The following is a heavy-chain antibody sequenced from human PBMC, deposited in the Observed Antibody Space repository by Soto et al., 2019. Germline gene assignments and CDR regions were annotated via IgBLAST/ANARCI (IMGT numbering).Heavy chain of an antibody. Sequence: SQTLSLTCVISGDTVLSNSAALNWVRQSPSRCLEWLGRTCYRAKWYTDYAPSVKGRITIMADTSTNQVSLQLNSVTSEDTAIYYCARDEFPVAGRLLHYGSDVWGQGT. D-gene: IGHD6-19*01. CDR1: GDTVLSNSAA. CDR3: ARDEFPVAGRLLHYGSDV. CDR2: TCYRAKWYT. V-gene: IGHV6-1*01. J-gene: IGHJ6*02.